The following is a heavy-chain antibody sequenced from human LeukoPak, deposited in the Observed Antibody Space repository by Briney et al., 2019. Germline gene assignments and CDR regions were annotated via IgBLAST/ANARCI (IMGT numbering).Heavy chain of an antibody. Sequence: SETLSLTCSVSGGSISSYYWSWIRQPPGKGLEWIGYITNSGSTAYNSSLKSRVTISLDTSNNQFSLKLTSVTAADTAVYSCARNGGSWTFDHWGQGTLVTVSS. CDR1: GGSISSYY. V-gene: IGHV4-59*08. D-gene: IGHD3/OR15-3a*01. J-gene: IGHJ4*02. CDR2: ITNSGST. CDR3: ARNGGSWTFDH.